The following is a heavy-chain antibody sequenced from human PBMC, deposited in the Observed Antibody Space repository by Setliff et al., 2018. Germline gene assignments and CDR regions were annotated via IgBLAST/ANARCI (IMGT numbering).Heavy chain of an antibody. CDR3: ATIGAESSGSYYYYYYGMDV. CDR1: GFTFSSYA. CDR2: ISGSGGST. V-gene: IGHV3-23*01. J-gene: IGHJ6*02. D-gene: IGHD3-10*01. Sequence: VGSLRLSCAASGFTFSSYAMSWVRQAPGKGLEWVSAISGSGGSTYYADSVKGRFTISRDNSKNTLYLQMNSLRAEDTAVYYCATIGAESSGSYYYYYYGMDVWGQGTTVTVSS.